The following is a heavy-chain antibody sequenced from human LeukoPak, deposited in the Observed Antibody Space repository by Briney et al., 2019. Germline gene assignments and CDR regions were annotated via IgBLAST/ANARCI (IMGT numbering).Heavy chain of an antibody. CDR3: ARHPYSAYDSVDY. V-gene: IGHV4-59*08. CDR2: IYYSGST. D-gene: IGHD5-12*01. CDR1: GGSIRSYY. Sequence: SETLSLTCTVSGGSIRSYYWSWIRQPPGKGLEWIGYIYYSGSTNYNPSLKSRVTMSVDMSKSQFSLKLSSVTAADTAVYYCARHPYSAYDSVDYWGQGTLVTVSS. J-gene: IGHJ4*02.